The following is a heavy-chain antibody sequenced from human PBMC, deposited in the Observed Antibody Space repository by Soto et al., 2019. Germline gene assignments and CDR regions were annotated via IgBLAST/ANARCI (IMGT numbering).Heavy chain of an antibody. Sequence: QVQLQESGPGLVKPSQTLSLTCTVSGGSISSGDYSWRWIRQPPGKGLEWIGYIYYSGSTYYNPSLKSRVTISVDTSKNQLSLKLSSVTAADTAVYYCARGLGYCSGGSCRFDPWGQGTLVTVSS. CDR3: ARGLGYCSGGSCRFDP. V-gene: IGHV4-30-4*01. D-gene: IGHD2-15*01. CDR1: GGSISSGDYS. J-gene: IGHJ5*02. CDR2: IYYSGST.